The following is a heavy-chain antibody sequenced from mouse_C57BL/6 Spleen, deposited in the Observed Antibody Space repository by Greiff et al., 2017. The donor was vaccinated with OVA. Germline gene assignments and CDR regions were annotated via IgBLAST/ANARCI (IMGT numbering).Heavy chain of an antibody. V-gene: IGHV14-4*01. Sequence: VQLQQSGAELVRPGASVKLSCTASGFNIKDDYMHWVKQRPEQGLEWIGWIDPENGDTEYASKFQGKATITADTSSNTAYLQLSSLTSEDTAVYYCTTGYGSSFRNYWGQGTTLTVSS. J-gene: IGHJ2*01. CDR2: IDPENGDT. CDR1: GFNIKDDY. CDR3: TTGYGSSFRNY. D-gene: IGHD1-1*01.